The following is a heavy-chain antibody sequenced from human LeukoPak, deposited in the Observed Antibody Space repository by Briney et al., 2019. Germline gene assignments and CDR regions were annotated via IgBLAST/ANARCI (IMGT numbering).Heavy chain of an antibody. CDR1: GYTFTSYG. J-gene: IGHJ2*01. CDR2: INAGNGNT. Sequence: ASVKVSCKASGYTFTSYGISWVRQAPGQRLEWMGWINAGNGNTKYSQKFQGRVTITRDTSASTAYMELSSLRSEDTAVYYCARADRSGYWYFDLWGRGTLVTVSS. CDR3: ARADRSGYWYFDL. D-gene: IGHD6-19*01. V-gene: IGHV1-3*01.